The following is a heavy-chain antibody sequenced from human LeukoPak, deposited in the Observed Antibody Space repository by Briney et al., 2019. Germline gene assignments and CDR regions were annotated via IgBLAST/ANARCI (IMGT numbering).Heavy chain of an antibody. D-gene: IGHD3-22*01. Sequence: GASVKVSCKASGYTFTTYKMHWVRQAPGQGLEWMGIINPSGGSTSYAQKFQGRVTMTRDTSTSTVYMELSSLRSEDTAVYYCARSSGEPEYYDSSGYYLNWFDPWGQGTLVTVSS. CDR3: ARSSGEPEYYDSSGYYLNWFDP. J-gene: IGHJ5*02. CDR2: INPSGGST. V-gene: IGHV1-46*01. CDR1: GYTFTTYK.